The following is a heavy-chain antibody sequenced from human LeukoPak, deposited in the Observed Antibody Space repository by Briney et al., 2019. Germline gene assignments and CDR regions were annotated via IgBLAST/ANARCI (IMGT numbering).Heavy chain of an antibody. CDR3: GRVGGRSKAAKGDAFDI. Sequence: PGGSLRLSCAASGFTFSSYSMNWVRQAPGKGLEWVSSISSGSTYMYYADSVKGRFTISRDNAQNSMYLQMNGLRAEDTAVYYCGRVGGRSKAAKGDAFDIWGQGTMVTVSS. D-gene: IGHD6-6*01. V-gene: IGHV3-21*01. CDR1: GFTFSSYS. CDR2: ISSGSTYM. J-gene: IGHJ3*02.